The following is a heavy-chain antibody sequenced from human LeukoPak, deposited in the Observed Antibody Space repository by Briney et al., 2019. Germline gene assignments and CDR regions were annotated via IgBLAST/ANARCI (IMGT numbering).Heavy chain of an antibody. J-gene: IGHJ4*02. D-gene: IGHD3-22*01. CDR2: IKQDGSEK. V-gene: IGHV3-7*01. Sequence: PGGSLRLSCAASGFTFSSYWMSWVRQAPGKGLEWVANIKQDGSEKYYVDSVKGRFTISRDNSKNTLYLQMNSLRAEDTAVYYCASLETYDSSGYYQRSSYFDYWGQGTLVTVSS. CDR3: ASLETYDSSGYYQRSSYFDY. CDR1: GFTFSSYW.